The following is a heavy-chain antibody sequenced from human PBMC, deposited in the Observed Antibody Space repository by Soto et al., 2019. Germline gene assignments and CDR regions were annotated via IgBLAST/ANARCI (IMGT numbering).Heavy chain of an antibody. CDR2: ISGSGGIT. Sequence: SLRLSCAASGFTFSTYAMTWVRQAPGKGLEWVSAISGSGGITYYADSVKGRFTISRDNSKNTLYLQMNSLRAEDTAVYYCAKDRREEGYSSGWYGLYYYYGMDVWGKGTTVTVSS. CDR1: GFTFSTYA. CDR3: AKDRREEGYSSGWYGLYYYYGMDV. J-gene: IGHJ6*04. V-gene: IGHV3-23*01. D-gene: IGHD6-19*01.